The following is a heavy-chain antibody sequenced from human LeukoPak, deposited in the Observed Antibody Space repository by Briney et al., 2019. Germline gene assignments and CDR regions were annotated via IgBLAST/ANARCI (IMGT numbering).Heavy chain of an antibody. CDR3: ARSPITMVRGVFSWFDP. CDR2: INAGNGNT. Sequence: ASVKVSCKASGYTFTSYAMHWVRQAPGQRLEWMGWINAGNGNTKYSQKFQGRVTITRDTSASTAYMELSSLRSEDTAVYYCARSPITMVRGVFSWFDPWGQGTLVTVSS. D-gene: IGHD3-10*01. V-gene: IGHV1-3*01. CDR1: GYTFTSYA. J-gene: IGHJ5*02.